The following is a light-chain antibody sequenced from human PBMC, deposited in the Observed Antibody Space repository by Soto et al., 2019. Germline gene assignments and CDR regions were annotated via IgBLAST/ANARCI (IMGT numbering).Light chain of an antibody. CDR1: QSVLYSSNNKNY. V-gene: IGKV4-1*01. CDR3: QQHYSTPGT. J-gene: IGKJ1*01. CDR2: WAS. Sequence: DIVMTQSPDSLAVSLGERATINCKSSQSVLYSSNNKNYLAWYQQKPGQPPKLLIYWASTRESGVPDRFSGSGSGTDFTLTISSLQAEDVADYYCQQHYSTPGTFGQGTKVEIK.